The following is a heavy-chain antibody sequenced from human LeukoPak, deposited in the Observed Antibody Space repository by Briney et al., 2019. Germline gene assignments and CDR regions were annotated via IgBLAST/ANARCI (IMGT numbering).Heavy chain of an antibody. V-gene: IGHV1-69*04. J-gene: IGHJ5*02. CDR2: IIPILGIA. CDR1: GGTFSSYA. CDR3: ARDIERRGVNWFDP. Sequence: SVKVSCKASGGTFSSYAISWVRQAPGQGLEWMGRIIPILGIANYAQKFQGRVTITADKSTSTAYMELSSLRSEDTAVYYCARDIERRGVNWFDPWGQGTLVTVSS. D-gene: IGHD1-26*01.